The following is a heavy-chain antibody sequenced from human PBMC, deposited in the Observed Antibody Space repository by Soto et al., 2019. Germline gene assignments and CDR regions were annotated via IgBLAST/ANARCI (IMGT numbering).Heavy chain of an antibody. D-gene: IGHD3-16*01. CDR2: INPGGDVI. CDR1: GFSLRDYY. V-gene: IGHV3-11*01. CDR3: TRDPRITDF. Sequence: QVRLVESGGGLVKPEGSLTLSCAASGFSLRDYYMTWIRQAPGKGLELLSYINPGGDVIKYVDSVKGRFTISRDNAKNTLYLHMNNLRAEDTAVYYCTRDPRITDFWGQGTLVTVSS. J-gene: IGHJ4*02.